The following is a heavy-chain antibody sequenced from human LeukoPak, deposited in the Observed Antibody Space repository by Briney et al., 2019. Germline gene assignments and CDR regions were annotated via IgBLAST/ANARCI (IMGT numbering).Heavy chain of an antibody. D-gene: IGHD1-26*01. V-gene: IGHV4-38-2*01. CDR1: GYSISNDYY. Sequence: SETLSLTCAVSGYSISNDYYWGWVRQPPGKGLEWIGSIYYSGSTYYNPSLKSRVTISVDTSKNQFSLKLSSVTAADTAVYYCARQGPRGATTFFDYWGQGTLVTVSS. CDR3: ARQGPRGATTFFDY. CDR2: IYYSGST. J-gene: IGHJ4*02.